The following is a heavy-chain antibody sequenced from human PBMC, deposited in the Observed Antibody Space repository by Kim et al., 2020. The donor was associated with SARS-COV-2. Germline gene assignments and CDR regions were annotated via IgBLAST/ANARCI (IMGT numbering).Heavy chain of an antibody. J-gene: IGHJ4*02. Sequence: ASVKVSCKASGYTFTGYYMHWVRQAPGQGLEWMGWINPNSGGTNYAQKFQGRVTMTRDTSISTAYMELSRLRSDDTAVYYCARDRGVVVPAARPPSPPRWGQGTLVTVSS. CDR1: GYTFTGYY. V-gene: IGHV1-2*02. D-gene: IGHD2-2*01. CDR2: INPNSGGT. CDR3: ARDRGVVVPAARPPSPPR.